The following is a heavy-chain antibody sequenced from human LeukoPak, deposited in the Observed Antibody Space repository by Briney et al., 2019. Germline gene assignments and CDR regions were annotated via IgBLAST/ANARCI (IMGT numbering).Heavy chain of an antibody. V-gene: IGHV3-74*01. CDR2: INTDGSST. CDR3: ARGAVTPHYYYYYMDV. Sequence: PGGSLRLSCAASGFTFSNYWMLWVRQAPGKGLVWVSRINTDGSSTSYADSVKGRFTISRDYAKNTLYLQMSSLRAEDTAVYYCARGAVTPHYYYYYMDVWGKGTTVTVPS. CDR1: GFTFSNYW. D-gene: IGHD4-11*01. J-gene: IGHJ6*03.